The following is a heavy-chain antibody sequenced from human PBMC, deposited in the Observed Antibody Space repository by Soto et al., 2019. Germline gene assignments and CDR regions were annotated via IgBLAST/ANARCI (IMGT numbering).Heavy chain of an antibody. CDR2: INPNSGNT. V-gene: IGHV1-8*01. J-gene: IGHJ6*03. D-gene: IGHD4-4*01. CDR3: ARAPFLQYFYMDV. CDR1: GYSFTSYD. Sequence: QVQLVQSGAEVKKPGASVKISCKASGYSFTSYDINWVRQATGQGLEWMGWINPNSGNTDYTQKFQGRVTMTRDTSISTAYMELSSLRSEDTAVYYCARAPFLQYFYMDVWREGTSVTVSS.